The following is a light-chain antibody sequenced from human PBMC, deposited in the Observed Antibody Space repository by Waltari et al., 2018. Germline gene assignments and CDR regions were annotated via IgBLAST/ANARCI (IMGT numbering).Light chain of an antibody. CDR1: QSVGRA. CDR2: EAS. V-gene: IGKV3-20*01. J-gene: IGKJ1*01. Sequence: EIVLTQSPGTLALSPGERATLSCRASQSVGRALAWYQQQPGQAPRLLIDEASSRATGIPDRFSGSWSGTDFSLTISRVEPEDFAVYYCQMYVRLPVTFGQGTKVEVK. CDR3: QMYVRLPVT.